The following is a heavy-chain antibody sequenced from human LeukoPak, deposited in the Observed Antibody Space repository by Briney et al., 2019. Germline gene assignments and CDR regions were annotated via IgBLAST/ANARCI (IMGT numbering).Heavy chain of an antibody. V-gene: IGHV3-23*01. CDR2: ISGSGGST. D-gene: IGHD2-2*01. Sequence: GGSLRLSCAASGLTVSSNYMSWVRQAPGKGLEWVSAISGSGGSTYYADSVKGRFTISRDNSKNTLYLQMNSLRAEDTAVYYCAKHDIVVVPAANIDYWGQGTLVTVSS. J-gene: IGHJ4*02. CDR1: GLTVSSNY. CDR3: AKHDIVVVPAANIDY.